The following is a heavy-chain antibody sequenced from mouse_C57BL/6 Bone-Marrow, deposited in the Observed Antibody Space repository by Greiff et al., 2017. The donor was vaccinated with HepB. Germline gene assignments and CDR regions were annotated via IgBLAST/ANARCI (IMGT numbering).Heavy chain of an antibody. CDR2: ISSGGSYT. D-gene: IGHD2-1*01. J-gene: IGHJ4*01. V-gene: IGHV5-6*01. CDR3: ARHFKGNGNYVAMDY. Sequence: EVKLVESGGDLVKPGGSLKLSCAASGFTFSSYGMSWVRQTPDKRLEWVATISSGGSYTYYPDSVKGRFTISRDNAKNTLYLQMSSLKSEDTAMYYCARHFKGNGNYVAMDYWGQGTSVTVSS. CDR1: GFTFSSYG.